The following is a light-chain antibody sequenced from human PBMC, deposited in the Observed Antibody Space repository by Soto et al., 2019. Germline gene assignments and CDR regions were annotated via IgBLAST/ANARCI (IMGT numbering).Light chain of an antibody. CDR1: QSVSSN. J-gene: IGKJ2*01. CDR2: GAS. Sequence: EIVMTQSPATLSVSPGERATLSCRASQSVSSNLAWYQQKPGQAPRLLIYGASTRATGIPARVSGSRSGTEFTLTISSLQSEDFAVYYCQQYNNWPYTFGQVTKLEIK. V-gene: IGKV3-15*01. CDR3: QQYNNWPYT.